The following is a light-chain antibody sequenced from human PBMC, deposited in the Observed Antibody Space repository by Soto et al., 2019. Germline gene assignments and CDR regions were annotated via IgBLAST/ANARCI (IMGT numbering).Light chain of an antibody. CDR2: DAS. Sequence: EIVLIQSPATLSLSQGERATLSCSSSQSVSTNYLAWYQQKPGQAPRLLIYDASNRATGIPARFSGSGSGTDFTLTISSLEPEDFAVYYCQQRSNWPWTFGQGTKVDIK. V-gene: IGKV3-11*01. J-gene: IGKJ1*01. CDR1: QSVSTNY. CDR3: QQRSNWPWT.